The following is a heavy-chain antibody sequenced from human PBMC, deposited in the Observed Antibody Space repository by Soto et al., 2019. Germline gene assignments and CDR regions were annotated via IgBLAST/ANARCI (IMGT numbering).Heavy chain of an antibody. Sequence: QVQLQESGPGLVKPSGTLSLTCAVSGGSVSSSNWWSWVRQSPGKGLEWMGEIYHSGSAHYNPSLKSRATISLDKSKNQFSLRLTDAAAAYTAVYYCARVPGVVVSADDAFDIWGPGTRVIVSS. D-gene: IGHD2-21*02. CDR3: ARVPGVVVSADDAFDI. J-gene: IGHJ3*02. CDR1: GGSVSSSNW. CDR2: IYHSGSA. V-gene: IGHV4-4*02.